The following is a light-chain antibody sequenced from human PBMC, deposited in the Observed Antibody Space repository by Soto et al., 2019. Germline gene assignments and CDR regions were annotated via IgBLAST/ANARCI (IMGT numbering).Light chain of an antibody. Sequence: QSALTQPPSVSGAPGQRVTISCTGSSSNIGAGYDVHWYQQFPGRAPKLLISGNNNRPSGVPDRFSGSKSGTSASLAITGLQAEDEADYYCQSYDGSLSANWVFGGGTKLTVL. J-gene: IGLJ3*02. CDR2: GNN. CDR3: QSYDGSLSANWV. V-gene: IGLV1-40*01. CDR1: SSNIGAGYD.